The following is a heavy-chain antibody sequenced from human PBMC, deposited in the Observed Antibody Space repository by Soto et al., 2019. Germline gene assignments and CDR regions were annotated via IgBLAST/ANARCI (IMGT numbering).Heavy chain of an antibody. V-gene: IGHV1-24*01. CDR3: ARDFAGGLNDAFDF. CDR2: FDPEDGET. D-gene: IGHD3-9*01. J-gene: IGHJ3*01. CDR1: GYTLTELS. Sequence: ASVKVSCKVSGYTLTELSMHWVRQAPGKGLEWMGGFDPEDGETIYAQKFQDRVTMTEDTSTDTAYMELSSLKSADTAVYYCARDFAGGLNDAFDFWGQGTMVTVSS.